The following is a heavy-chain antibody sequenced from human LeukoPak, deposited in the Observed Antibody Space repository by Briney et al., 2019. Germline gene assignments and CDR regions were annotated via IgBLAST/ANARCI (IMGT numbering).Heavy chain of an antibody. CDR2: IYYSGST. Sequence: KTSETLSLTCTVSGGSISSGGYYWSWIRQHPGKGLEWIGHIYYSGSTYYNPSLKSRVTISVDTSKNQFSLKLSSVTAADTAVYYCARATGTTNFDYWGQGTLVTVSS. D-gene: IGHD1-7*01. CDR3: ARATGTTNFDY. V-gene: IGHV4-31*03. J-gene: IGHJ4*02. CDR1: GGSISSGGYY.